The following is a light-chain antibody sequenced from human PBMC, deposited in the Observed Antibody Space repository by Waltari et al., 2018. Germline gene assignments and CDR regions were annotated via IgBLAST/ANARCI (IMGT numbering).Light chain of an antibody. CDR1: QSVSSSY. CDR2: GAS. Sequence: EIVLTQSPGTLSLSPGERATLSCRARQSVSSSYLAWYQQKPGQAPRLLIYGASSRATGIPDRFSGSGSGTAFTLTISRLEPEDFAVYYCQQYGSSPSTFGQGTKLEIK. J-gene: IGKJ2*01. CDR3: QQYGSSPST. V-gene: IGKV3-20*01.